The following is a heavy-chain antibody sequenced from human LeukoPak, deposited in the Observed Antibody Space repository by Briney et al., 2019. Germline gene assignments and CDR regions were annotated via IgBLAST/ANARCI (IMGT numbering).Heavy chain of an antibody. D-gene: IGHD1-1*01. V-gene: IGHV4-34*01. Sequence: SETLSLTSPVDGRSVRGYLWGWIRQPPGKGLEWIGEINHSGSTNYNPSLKSRVTMSADTSKNQFSLKLSSVTAADTAVYYCAAVQRSASSRLYYWGQGTLVTVSS. CDR3: AAVQRSASSRLYY. J-gene: IGHJ4*02. CDR1: GRSVRGYL. CDR2: INHSGST.